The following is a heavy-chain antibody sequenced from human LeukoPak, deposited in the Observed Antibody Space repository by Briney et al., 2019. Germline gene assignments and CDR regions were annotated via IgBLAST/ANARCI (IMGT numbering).Heavy chain of an antibody. CDR3: AADSGVGYCSGGSCYWAYMDV. J-gene: IGHJ6*03. Sequence: SVKVSCKASGFTFTSSAMQWVRQARGQRLEWIGWIVVGSGNTNYAQKFQERVTITRDMSTSTAYMELSSLRSEDTAVYYCAADSGVGYCSGGSCYWAYMDVWGKGTTVTISS. V-gene: IGHV1-58*02. CDR1: GFTFTSSA. CDR2: IVVGSGNT. D-gene: IGHD2-15*01.